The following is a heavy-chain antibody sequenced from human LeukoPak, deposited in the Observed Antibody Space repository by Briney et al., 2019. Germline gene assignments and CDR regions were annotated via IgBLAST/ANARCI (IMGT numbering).Heavy chain of an antibody. CDR1: GGTFSSYA. CDR2: ISAYNGNT. CDR3: ARSDYDFWSGYSVEDAFDI. V-gene: IGHV1-18*01. J-gene: IGHJ3*02. D-gene: IGHD3-3*01. Sequence: ASVKVSCKASGGTFSSYAISWVRQAPGQGLEWMGWISAYNGNTNYAQKLQGRVTMTTDTSTSTAYMELRSLRSDDTAVYYCARSDYDFWSGYSVEDAFDIWGQGTMVTVSS.